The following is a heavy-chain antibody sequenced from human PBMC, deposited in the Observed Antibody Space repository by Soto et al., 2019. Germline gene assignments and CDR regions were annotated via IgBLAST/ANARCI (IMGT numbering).Heavy chain of an antibody. V-gene: IGHV1-2*04. J-gene: IGHJ6*03. CDR2: INPNSGGT. CDR1: GYTFTGYY. Sequence: QVQLVQSGAEVKKPGASVKVSCKASGYTFTGYYMHWVRQAPGQGLEWMGWINPNSGGTNYAQKFQGWVTMTRDTSISTAYMELSRLRSDDTDVYYCARAREDRSPWYMDVWGKGTTVTVSS. D-gene: IGHD6-13*01. CDR3: ARAREDRSPWYMDV.